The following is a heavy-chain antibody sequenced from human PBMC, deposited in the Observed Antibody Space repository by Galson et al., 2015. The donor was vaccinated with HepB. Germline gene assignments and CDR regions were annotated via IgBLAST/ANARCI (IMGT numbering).Heavy chain of an antibody. Sequence: SVKVSCKVSGYTLTELSMHWVRQAPGKGLEWMGGFDPEDGETIYAQKFQGRVTMTEDTSTDTAYMELSSLRSEDTAVYYCVRLYYDAPSNWYFDLWGRGTLVTVSS. CDR3: VRLYYDAPSNWYFDL. V-gene: IGHV1-24*01. CDR2: FDPEDGET. D-gene: IGHD3-22*01. J-gene: IGHJ2*01. CDR1: GYTLTELS.